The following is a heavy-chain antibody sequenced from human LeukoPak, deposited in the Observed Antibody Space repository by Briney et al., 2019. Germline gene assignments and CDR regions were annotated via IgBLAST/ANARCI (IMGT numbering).Heavy chain of an antibody. Sequence: GGSLRLSCAASGFTFSSYGMHWVRQAPGKGLEWVAVIWYDGSNKYYADSVKGRFTISRDNSKNTLYLQMNSLRAEDTAVYYCARASDLTGFDYWGQGTLVTVSS. CDR3: ARASDLTGFDY. J-gene: IGHJ4*02. V-gene: IGHV3-33*01. D-gene: IGHD1-14*01. CDR1: GFTFSSYG. CDR2: IWYDGSNK.